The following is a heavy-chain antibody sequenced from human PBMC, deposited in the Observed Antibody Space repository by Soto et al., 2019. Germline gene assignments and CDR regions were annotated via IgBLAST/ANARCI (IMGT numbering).Heavy chain of an antibody. Sequence: QVQLVQSGAEVKKPGASVRVSCKSSGYTFTDYGITWVRQAPGQGREWMGWIKTYKGNINYATRLKGRVIMTTDTSSSTAYIELRSLPSDDTAVYYCSSKRGGYTHFNYWGQGALVTVSS. CDR1: GYTFTDYG. J-gene: IGHJ4*02. V-gene: IGHV1-18*01. D-gene: IGHD1-26*01. CDR3: SSKRGGYTHFNY. CDR2: IKTYKGNI.